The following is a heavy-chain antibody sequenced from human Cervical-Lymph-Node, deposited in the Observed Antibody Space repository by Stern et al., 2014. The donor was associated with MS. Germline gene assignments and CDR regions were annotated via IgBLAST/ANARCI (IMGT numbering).Heavy chain of an antibody. CDR3: ATTRWDLFTWNWFDP. D-gene: IGHD1-26*01. J-gene: IGHJ5*02. CDR2: IHDSGST. V-gene: IGHV4-61*02. Sequence: QVQLVESGPGLVKPSQTLSLTCTVSGGSISSSGYYWSWIRQPADKGLEWIGRIHDSGSTYYNPSLKSRVNISMDTAKNQFSLKLPSGTAADTAVYYCATTRWDLFTWNWFDPWGQGTLVTVSS. CDR1: GGSISSSGYY.